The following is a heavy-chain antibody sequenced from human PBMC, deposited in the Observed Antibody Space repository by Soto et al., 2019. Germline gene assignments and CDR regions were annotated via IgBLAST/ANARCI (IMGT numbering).Heavy chain of an antibody. CDR1: GGSISSRSFY. CDR3: ASRSSYCRHNAWSEDYFDY. Sequence: QLQLQESGPGLVKPSETLSLTCTVSGGSISSRSFYWGWIRQPPGMGLEWIGSIYYSGSTDYDPSPKRRLSLPVGTSQNPLSLRLSSVAPADTAGYYRASRSSYCRHNAWSEDYFDYWGQGILVTVSS. D-gene: IGHD1-26*01. J-gene: IGHJ4*02. CDR2: IYYSGST. V-gene: IGHV4-39*01.